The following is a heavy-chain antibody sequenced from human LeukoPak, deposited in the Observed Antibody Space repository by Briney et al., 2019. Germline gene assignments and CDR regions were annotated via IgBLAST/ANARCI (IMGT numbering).Heavy chain of an antibody. Sequence: PSETLSLTCAVYGGSFSGYYWSWIRQPPGKGLEWIGEINHRGSTNYNPSLKSRVTISFDTSKNQFSLKLSSVTAADTAVYYCARTGGSFYFYYYMDVWGKGTTVTVSS. D-gene: IGHD1-26*01. CDR2: INHRGST. V-gene: IGHV4-34*01. CDR3: ARTGGSFYFYYYMDV. CDR1: GGSFSGYY. J-gene: IGHJ6*03.